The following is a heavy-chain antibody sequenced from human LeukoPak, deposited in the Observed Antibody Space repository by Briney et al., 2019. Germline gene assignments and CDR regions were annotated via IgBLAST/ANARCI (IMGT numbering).Heavy chain of an antibody. CDR1: GFTFSSYS. CDR3: ARAGRGYSGFDH. V-gene: IGHV3-21*01. CDR2: ISSSSSHT. D-gene: IGHD5-12*01. Sequence: PGGSLRLSCAASGFTFSSYSLNWVRQAPGQGLEWVSSISSSSSHTYYADSVKGRFTISRDNAQNSLYLQMNSLRAEDTAIYYCARAGRGYSGFDHWGQGALVTVSS. J-gene: IGHJ4*02.